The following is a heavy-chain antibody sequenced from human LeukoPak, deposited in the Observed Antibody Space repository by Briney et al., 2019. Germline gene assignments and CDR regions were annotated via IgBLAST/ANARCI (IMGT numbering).Heavy chain of an antibody. CDR3: ATSQYSSSQMDYFDY. D-gene: IGHD6-6*01. V-gene: IGHV3-23*01. J-gene: IGHJ4*02. CDR1: GFTFSTYV. CDR2: ISANGGST. Sequence: GGSLRLSCAASGFTFSTYVMSWVRQAPGKGLEWVSTISANGGSTYYTDSVKGRFTISRDNAKNSLYLQMNSLRAEDTAMYYCATSQYSSSQMDYFDYWGQGTLVTVSS.